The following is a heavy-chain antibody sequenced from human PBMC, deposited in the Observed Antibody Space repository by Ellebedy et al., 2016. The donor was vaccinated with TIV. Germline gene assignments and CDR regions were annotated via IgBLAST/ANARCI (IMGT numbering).Heavy chain of an antibody. V-gene: IGHV7-4-1*02. J-gene: IGHJ2*01. CDR1: GYSFISYA. CDR2: IHTNTGNP. D-gene: IGHD4-23*01. CDR3: ARDYGGNSGHWSFDI. Sequence: AASVKVSCKASGYSFISYAINWVRQAPGQGLEWMGWIHTNTGNPTYAQGFIGHFVFSLDNSVSTAFLEISSLKAEDTAVYFCARDYGGNSGHWSFDIWGRGTLVTVSS.